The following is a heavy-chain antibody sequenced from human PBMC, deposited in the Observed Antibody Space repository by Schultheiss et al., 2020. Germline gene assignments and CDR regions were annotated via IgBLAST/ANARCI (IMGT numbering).Heavy chain of an antibody. CDR2: ISGSGGST. J-gene: IGHJ5*02. V-gene: IGHV3-23*01. D-gene: IGHD6-13*01. Sequence: GGSLRLSCAASGFTFSSYDMHWVRQAPGKGLEWVSAISGSGGSTYYADSVKGRFTISRDNSKNTLYLQMNSLRAEDTAVYYCARDSWSSSSWYPDWFDPWGQGTLVTVSS. CDR3: ARDSWSSSSWYPDWFDP. CDR1: GFTFSSYD.